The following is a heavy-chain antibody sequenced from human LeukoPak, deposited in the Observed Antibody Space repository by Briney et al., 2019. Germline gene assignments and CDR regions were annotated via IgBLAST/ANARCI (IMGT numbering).Heavy chain of an antibody. CDR3: ARLRVPYTLQQLYDY. V-gene: IGHV5-51*01. D-gene: IGHD6-13*01. CDR1: GYSFTTYW. J-gene: IGHJ4*02. CDR2: IYPGDSDT. Sequence: GESLKISCKGSGYSFTTYWIGWVRQMPGKGLEWMGIIYPGDSDTRYSPSFQGQVTISADMSISTAYLQWSSLKASDTAMYYCARLRVPYTLQQLYDYWGQGTLVTVSS.